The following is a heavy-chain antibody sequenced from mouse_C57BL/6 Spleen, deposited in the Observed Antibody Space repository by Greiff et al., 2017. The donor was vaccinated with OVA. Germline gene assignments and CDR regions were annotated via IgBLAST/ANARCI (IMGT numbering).Heavy chain of an antibody. CDR1: GYTFTSYW. V-gene: IGHV1-50*01. D-gene: IGHD2-1*01. CDR3: ARGIYPDY. Sequence: QVQLQQPGAELVKPGASVKLSCKASGYTFTSYWMQWVKQRPGQGLEWIGEIDPSDSYTNYNQKFKGKATLTVDTSSSTAYMQLSRLTSEDSAVYYCARGIYPDYWGQGTTLTVSS. CDR2: IDPSDSYT. J-gene: IGHJ2*01.